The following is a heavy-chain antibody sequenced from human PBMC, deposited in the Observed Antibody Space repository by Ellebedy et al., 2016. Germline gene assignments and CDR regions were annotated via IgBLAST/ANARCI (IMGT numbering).Heavy chain of an antibody. CDR2: ISSSGSLK. Sequence: GESLKISXAVSGFTFSSYSFNWIRQAPGKGLEWVSHISSSGSLKFYADSLRDRFTISRDNAKNLLHLQMNSLTAEDTAVYFCTREAGGSFVDSWGQGVPVTVSS. D-gene: IGHD1-26*01. J-gene: IGHJ4*02. CDR3: TREAGGSFVDS. CDR1: GFTFSSYS. V-gene: IGHV3-48*04.